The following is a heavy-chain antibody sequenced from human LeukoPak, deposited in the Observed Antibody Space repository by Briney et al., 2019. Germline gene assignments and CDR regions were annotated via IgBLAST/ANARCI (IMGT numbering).Heavy chain of an antibody. V-gene: IGHV3-30*18. J-gene: IGHJ4*02. CDR3: ANEAVAGTFDY. D-gene: IGHD6-19*01. CDR2: ISYDGSNK. Sequence: GGSLRLSCAASGFTFSIYGMHWVRQAPGKGLEWVAVISYDGSNKYYADSVKGRFTISRDNSKNTLYLQMNSLRAEDTAVYYCANEAVAGTFDYWGQGTLVTVSS. CDR1: GFTFSIYG.